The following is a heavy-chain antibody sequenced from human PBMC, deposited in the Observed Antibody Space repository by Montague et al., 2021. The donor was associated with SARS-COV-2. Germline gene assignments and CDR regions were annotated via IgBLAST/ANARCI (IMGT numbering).Heavy chain of an antibody. D-gene: IGHD3-16*01. CDR1: GASITSYY. J-gene: IGHJ4*02. Sequence: SETLSLTCSISGASITSYYWSWVRQPAGKGLEWIGHIYASGNTNYSPSLKSRVRLSIDNPKNQFSLKLESLTAADTAVYYCVRDGGNWYYFDYWGQGALVTVSS. V-gene: IGHV4-4*07. CDR2: IYASGNT. CDR3: VRDGGNWYYFDY.